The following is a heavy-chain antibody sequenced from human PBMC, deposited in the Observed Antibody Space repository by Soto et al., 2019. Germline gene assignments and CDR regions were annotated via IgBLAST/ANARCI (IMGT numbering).Heavy chain of an antibody. CDR2: IYYSGST. D-gene: IGHD2-15*01. V-gene: IGHV4-59*01. CDR1: GGSISSYY. CDR3: ARDDCSGGSCYSHAFDI. J-gene: IGHJ3*02. Sequence: QVQLQESGPGLVKPSETLSLTCTVSGGSISSYYWSWIRQPPGKGLEWIGYIYYSGSTNYNPSLKSRVTISVDTSKNQFSLKLSSVTAADTAVYYCARDDCSGGSCYSHAFDIWGQGTMVTVSS.